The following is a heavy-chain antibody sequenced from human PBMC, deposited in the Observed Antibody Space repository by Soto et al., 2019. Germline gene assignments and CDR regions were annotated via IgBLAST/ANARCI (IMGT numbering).Heavy chain of an antibody. CDR1: GYSFTTYG. D-gene: IGHD3-10*01. J-gene: IGHJ4*02. CDR2: LSAYNGDT. V-gene: IGHV1-18*01. CDR3: TRDARSRGAHFAY. Sequence: QVQLVQSGAEVKEPGASVKVSCKASGYSFTTYGISWVRQAPGQGLEWMGWLSAYNGDTNSAQKFQDRLTMTTDTSTSTAYMELRSLTSDDPAVYYCTRDARSRGAHFAYWGQGTLVTVSS.